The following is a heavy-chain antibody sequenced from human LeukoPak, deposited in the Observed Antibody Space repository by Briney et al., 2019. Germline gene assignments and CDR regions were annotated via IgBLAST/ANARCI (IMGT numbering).Heavy chain of an antibody. J-gene: IGHJ4*02. D-gene: IGHD2-15*01. CDR1: GFTFSDYY. Sequence: GGSLRLSCAASGFTFSDYYMSWIRQAPGKGLEWVSYISSSSYTNSADSVKGRFTISRDNAKNSPYLQMNSLRAEDTAVYYCARDEGYCSGGSCYSNYWGQGTLVTVSS. CDR2: ISSSSYT. CDR3: ARDEGYCSGGSCYSNY. V-gene: IGHV3-11*06.